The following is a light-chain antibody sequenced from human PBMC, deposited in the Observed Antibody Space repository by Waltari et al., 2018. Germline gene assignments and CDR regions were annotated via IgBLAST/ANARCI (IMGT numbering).Light chain of an antibody. V-gene: IGKV1-5*03. Sequence: DIQMTQSPSTLSASVGDRVTITCRASQIISTCLAWYQQIPGEAPKLLIYKASSLESGVPSRFSGSGSGTEFTLTISSLRPDDFATYYCQQYNESPDTFGQGTKLEIK. CDR1: QIISTC. CDR2: KAS. J-gene: IGKJ2*01. CDR3: QQYNESPDT.